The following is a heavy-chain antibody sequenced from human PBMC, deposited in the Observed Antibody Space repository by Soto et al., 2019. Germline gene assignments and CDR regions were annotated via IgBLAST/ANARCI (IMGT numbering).Heavy chain of an antibody. Sequence: QVQLQESGPGLVKPSETLSLTCAVSGDSISSLYWSWIRQPPGKGLEWIGYIYYSGSINYNPSLKSRVPISVDTSNNQFSLNLSSVTAADTAVYYCARSLWDTSGWKTDYWGQGTLVTVSS. CDR3: ARSLWDTSGWKTDY. CDR2: IYYSGSI. D-gene: IGHD6-19*01. CDR1: GDSISSLY. J-gene: IGHJ4*02. V-gene: IGHV4-59*01.